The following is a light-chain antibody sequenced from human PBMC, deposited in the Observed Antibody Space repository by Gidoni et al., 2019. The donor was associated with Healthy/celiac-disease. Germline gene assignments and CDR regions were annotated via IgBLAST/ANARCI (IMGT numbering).Light chain of an antibody. J-gene: IGKJ2*01. CDR1: QSISSW. CDR2: KAS. V-gene: IGKV1-5*03. Sequence: DIQMTQSPSTLSASVGDRVTITCGSRQSISSWLAWYQQKTGKDPKLLIYKASSIESGVTSRFSGSGAGTEFSLTISSMQPDDLATYYCQQYNSYSPAFGQGTKLEIK. CDR3: QQYNSYSPA.